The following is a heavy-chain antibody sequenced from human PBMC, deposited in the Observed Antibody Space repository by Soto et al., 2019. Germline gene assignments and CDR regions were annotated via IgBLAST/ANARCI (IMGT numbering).Heavy chain of an antibody. D-gene: IGHD2-2*01. V-gene: IGHV1-18*01. J-gene: IGHJ4*02. CDR3: ARDRIVLVPAANDY. CDR1: GYTFTSYG. Sequence: GASVKVCCKASGYTFTSYGISWVRQAPGQGLEWMGWINAYNGNTSYAQKLQGRVTMTTDTSTSTAYMELRSLRSDDTAVYYCARDRIVLVPAANDYWGQGTLVTVSS. CDR2: INAYNGNT.